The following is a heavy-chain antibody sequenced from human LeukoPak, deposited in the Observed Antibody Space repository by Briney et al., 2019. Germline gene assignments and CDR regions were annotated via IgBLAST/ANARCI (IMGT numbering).Heavy chain of an antibody. J-gene: IGHJ5*02. V-gene: IGHV3-30*18. CDR1: GFTFSSYG. D-gene: IGHD2-15*01. Sequence: GRFLRLSCAASGFTFSSYGMHWVRQAPGKGLEWVAVISYDGSNKYYADSVKGRFTISRDNSKNTLYLQMNSLRAEDTAVYYCAKDPGGSYDNWFDPWGQGTLVTVSS. CDR3: AKDPGGSYDNWFDP. CDR2: ISYDGSNK.